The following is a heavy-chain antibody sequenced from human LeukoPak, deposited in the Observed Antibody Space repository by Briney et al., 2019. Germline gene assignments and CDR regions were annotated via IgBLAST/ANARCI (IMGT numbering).Heavy chain of an antibody. J-gene: IGHJ6*02. Sequence: GESLKISCKGSGYSFTSYWIGWVRQMPGKGLEWMGIIYPGVSDTRYSPSFQGQVTISADKSISTAYLQWSSLKASDTAMYYCARLRYCSSTSCYTGDYYYGMDVWGQGTTVTVSS. V-gene: IGHV5-51*01. CDR2: IYPGVSDT. CDR3: ARLRYCSSTSCYTGDYYYGMDV. CDR1: GYSFTSYW. D-gene: IGHD2-2*02.